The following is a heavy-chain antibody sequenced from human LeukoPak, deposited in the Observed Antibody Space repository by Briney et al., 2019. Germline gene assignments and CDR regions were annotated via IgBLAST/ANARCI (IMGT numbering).Heavy chain of an antibody. Sequence: GGSLRLFRAVSGFTFSSCAMHWVRQASGKGLEWVAVISYDGSNKYYADSVERRFTISRDNSKNTLYLQMNSLRAEDTAVYYCARGYSGYDGFDYWGQGTLVTVSS. D-gene: IGHD5-12*01. J-gene: IGHJ4*02. CDR3: ARGYSGYDGFDY. CDR2: ISYDGSNK. V-gene: IGHV3-30*04. CDR1: GFTFSSCA.